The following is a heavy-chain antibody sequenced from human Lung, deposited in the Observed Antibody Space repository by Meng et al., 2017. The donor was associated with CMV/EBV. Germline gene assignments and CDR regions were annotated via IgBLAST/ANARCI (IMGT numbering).Heavy chain of an antibody. Sequence: QVQLVQSGAEVKKPGXSVKVSCKASGYTFTSYGSSWVRQAPGQGLEWMGWISAYNGNTNYAQKLQGRVTMTTDTSTSTAYMELRSLRSDDTAVYYCARDWLSSDYLWSWFDPWGQGTLVTVSS. V-gene: IGHV1-18*01. J-gene: IGHJ5*02. D-gene: IGHD4-17*01. CDR1: GYTFTSYG. CDR3: ARDWLSSDYLWSWFDP. CDR2: ISAYNGNT.